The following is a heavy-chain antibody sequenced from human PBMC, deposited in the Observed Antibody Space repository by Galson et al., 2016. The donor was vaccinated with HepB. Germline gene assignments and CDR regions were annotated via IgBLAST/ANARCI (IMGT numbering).Heavy chain of an antibody. D-gene: IGHD3-16*01. CDR1: GLTFSKYG. Sequence: SLRLSCAASGLTFSKYGMNWVRQAPGKGLEWVSGISGSGGSTYYADSVKGRFTISRDNSKNTTFLHMSSLGADDTAVYYCAKDGIDYVWGTYIDHWGQGTLVTVSS. J-gene: IGHJ4*02. V-gene: IGHV3-23*01. CDR3: AKDGIDYVWGTYIDH. CDR2: ISGSGGST.